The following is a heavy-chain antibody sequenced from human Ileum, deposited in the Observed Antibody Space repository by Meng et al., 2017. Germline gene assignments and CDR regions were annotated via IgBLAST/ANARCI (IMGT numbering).Heavy chain of an antibody. V-gene: IGHV4-59*01. CDR1: NASINNYY. CDR2: SHYTGTA. D-gene: IGHD2-15*01. J-gene: IGHJ4*02. CDR3: ARGYCSGDNCYKTPGF. Sequence: QVHVQKSGPGLVKPSETLSLTCSVSNASINNYYWSWVRQPPGKGLEWIGYSHYTGTANYNPSLRGRVAISVDTSKNQVSLRVTSVTAADTAIYFCARGYCSGDNCYKTPGFWGQGTLVTVSS.